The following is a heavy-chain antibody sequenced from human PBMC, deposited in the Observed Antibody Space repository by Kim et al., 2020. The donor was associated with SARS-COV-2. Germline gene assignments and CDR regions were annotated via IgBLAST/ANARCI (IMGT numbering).Heavy chain of an antibody. CDR3: ARLYYYDSIPDY. V-gene: IGHV1-3*01. D-gene: IGHD3-22*01. Sequence: KNQQKFQGRVTITRDTSASTAYMELSSLRSEDTAVYYCARLYYYDSIPDYWGQGTLVTVSS. J-gene: IGHJ4*02.